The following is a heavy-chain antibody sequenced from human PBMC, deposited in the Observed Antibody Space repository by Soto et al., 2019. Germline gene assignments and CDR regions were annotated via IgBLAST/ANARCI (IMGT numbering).Heavy chain of an antibody. D-gene: IGHD2-8*01. CDR1: GYTFTAHS. Sequence: VQLVQSGTEVKEPGASVRVSCKASGYTFTAHSLHWARQAPGQGLEWMGWIIVSHDWPRYAPQFQGRLTFETDTIGTTSYMHLTRLTPXXXXVYFCAREPEDGVPXXYWGQGTXVVVSS. CDR2: IIVSHDWP. CDR3: AREPEDGVPXXY. V-gene: IGHV1-3*01. J-gene: IGHJ4*02.